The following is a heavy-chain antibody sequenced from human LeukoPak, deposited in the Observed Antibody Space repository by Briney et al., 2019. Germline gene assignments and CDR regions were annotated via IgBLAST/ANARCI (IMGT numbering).Heavy chain of an antibody. J-gene: IGHJ4*02. CDR2: ISYDVSNK. V-gene: IGHV3-30*03. Sequence: GRSLRLSCAASGFTFNSYGMHWVRQAPGKGLEWVAVISYDVSNKYYADSAKGRFTISRDNSKNTLWLQMNSLRAEDTAVYYCAGGTYYGDYWGQGTLVTVSS. D-gene: IGHD1-26*01. CDR1: GFTFNSYG. CDR3: AGGTYYGDY.